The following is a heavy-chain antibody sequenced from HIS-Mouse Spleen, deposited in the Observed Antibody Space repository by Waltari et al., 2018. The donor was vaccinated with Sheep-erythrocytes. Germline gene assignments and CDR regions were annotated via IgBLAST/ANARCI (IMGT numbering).Heavy chain of an antibody. V-gene: IGHV1-2*02. CDR2: VNPNSGGT. J-gene: IGHJ1*01. CDR1: GYTFTGYY. D-gene: IGHD2-2*01. Sequence: QVQLVQSGAEVKKPGASVKVSCKASGYTFTGYYMHWVRQAPGQGLEWMGWVNPNSGGTNYAQKFQGRVTMTRDTSFSTAYMELSRLRSDDTAVYYCARGYCSSTSCYGYFQHWGQGTLVTVSS. CDR3: ARGYCSSTSCYGYFQH.